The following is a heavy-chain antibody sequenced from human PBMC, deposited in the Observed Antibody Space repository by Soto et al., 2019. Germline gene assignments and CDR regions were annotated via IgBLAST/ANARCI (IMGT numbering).Heavy chain of an antibody. D-gene: IGHD3-10*01. V-gene: IGHV5-10-1*01. CDR3: ARHPYYYGSGTGMEV. Sequence: GESLKISCKGSGYSFRNNWITWVRQMPGKGLEWMGRIDPSDSYTNYSPSFQGHVTISADKSISTAYLQWSSLKASDTAMYYCARHPYYYGSGTGMEVWGQGTTVTVSS. J-gene: IGHJ6*02. CDR1: GYSFRNNW. CDR2: IDPSDSYT.